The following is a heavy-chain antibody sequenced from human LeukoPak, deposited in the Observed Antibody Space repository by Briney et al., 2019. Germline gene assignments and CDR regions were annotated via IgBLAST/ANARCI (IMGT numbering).Heavy chain of an antibody. J-gene: IGHJ4*02. D-gene: IGHD3-9*01. Sequence: PGGSLRLSCGASGFTFSTYWMHWVRQAPGKGLVWVSRINPDGSSTGYADSVRGRFTTSRDNAKNTLYLQMNSLRAEDTAVYYCTRDFDAATGYWGQGTLVTVSS. CDR1: GFTFSTYW. CDR3: TRDFDAATGY. CDR2: INPDGSST. V-gene: IGHV3-74*01.